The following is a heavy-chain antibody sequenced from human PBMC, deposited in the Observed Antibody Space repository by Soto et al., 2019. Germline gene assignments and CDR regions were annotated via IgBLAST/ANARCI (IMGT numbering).Heavy chain of an antibody. Sequence: EVQLLESGGGLVQPGGSLRLSCAASGFTFSSYAMSWVRQAPGKGLEWVSAISGSGGSTYYADSVQGRFTISRDNSKNALYLQMNSLRAEVTAVYYCAKENGYGSSGFEFDYWGQGTLVTVSS. J-gene: IGHJ4*02. CDR2: ISGSGGST. D-gene: IGHD6-13*01. CDR1: GFTFSSYA. CDR3: AKENGYGSSGFEFDY. V-gene: IGHV3-23*01.